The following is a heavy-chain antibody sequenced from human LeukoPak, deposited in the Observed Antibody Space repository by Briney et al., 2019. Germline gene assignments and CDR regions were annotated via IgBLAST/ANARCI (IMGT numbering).Heavy chain of an antibody. CDR3: ARSTGRDGYNFGY. Sequence: PSETLSLTCTVSGGSISSYYWSWIRQPPGKGLEWIGYIYYSGSTNYNPSLKSRVTISADTSKNQFSLKLSSVTAADTAVYYCARSTGRDGYNFGYWGQGALVTVSS. J-gene: IGHJ4*02. D-gene: IGHD5-24*01. CDR2: IYYSGST. CDR1: GGSISSYY. V-gene: IGHV4-59*08.